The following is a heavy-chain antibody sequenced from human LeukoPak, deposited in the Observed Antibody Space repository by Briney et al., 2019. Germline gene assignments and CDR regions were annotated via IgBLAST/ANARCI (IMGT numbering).Heavy chain of an antibody. J-gene: IGHJ4*02. CDR2: ISGSGGST. D-gene: IGHD2-15*01. V-gene: IGHV3-23*01. CDR1: GFTFSSYA. Sequence: GGSLSLSCAASGFTFSSYAMSWVRQAPGKGLEWVSAISGSGGSTYYADSVKGRFTISRDNSKNTLYLQMNSLRAEDTAVYYCAKAEDIVVVVAATSFDYWGQGTLVTVSS. CDR3: AKAEDIVVVVAATSFDY.